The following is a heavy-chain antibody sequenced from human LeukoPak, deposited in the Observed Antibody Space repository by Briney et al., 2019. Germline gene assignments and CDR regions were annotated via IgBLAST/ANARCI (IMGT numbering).Heavy chain of an antibody. CDR3: ARDLRGYNYGYDY. Sequence: SGGSLRLSCAASGFTFSSYEMTWVRQAQGKGLEWVSYISSSGNSIYYADSVKGRFTISRDNAKNSLYLQMSSLRSEDTAVYFCARDLRGYNYGYDYWGQGTLVTVSS. CDR1: GFTFSSYE. J-gene: IGHJ4*02. D-gene: IGHD5-18*01. CDR2: ISSSGNSI. V-gene: IGHV3-48*03.